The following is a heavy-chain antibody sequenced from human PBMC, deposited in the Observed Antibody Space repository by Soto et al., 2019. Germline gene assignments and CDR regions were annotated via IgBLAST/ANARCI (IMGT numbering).Heavy chain of an antibody. CDR1: GFTFSSYA. CDR3: VKFMVWTRNTYYFDY. J-gene: IGHJ4*02. CDR2: ISGSGGNK. Sequence: SEGSLRLSCAASGFTFSSYAMSWVRQAPGKGLEWVSAISGSGGNKYYADSVKGRFTISRDNSKNTLYLQMNSLRAEDKAVYYCVKFMVWTRNTYYFDYWCQGILVSVS. D-gene: IGHD3-10*01. V-gene: IGHV3-23*01.